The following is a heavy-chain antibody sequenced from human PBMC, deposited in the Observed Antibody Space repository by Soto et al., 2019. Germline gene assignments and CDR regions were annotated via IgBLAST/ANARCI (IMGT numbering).Heavy chain of an antibody. CDR1: GGSISSSIYQ. CDR2: ISYSGST. J-gene: IGHJ6*02. CDR3: ARVGDDYSNNYYKGMDV. D-gene: IGHD4-4*01. V-gene: IGHV4-39*01. Sequence: SETLSLTCTVSGGSISSSIYQWGWIRQPPGKGLEWIASISYSGSTYYNPSLKSRVTISVDTSKNQFSLKLSSVTAADTAVYYCARVGDDYSNNYYKGMDVWGQGTTVTVSS.